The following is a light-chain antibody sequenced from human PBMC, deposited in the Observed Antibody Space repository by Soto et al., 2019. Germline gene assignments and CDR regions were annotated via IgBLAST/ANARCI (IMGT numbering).Light chain of an antibody. Sequence: QAVVTQEPSLTVSPGGTVTLTCGSSTGPVTSGHYPYWFQQKPGQAPRTLIYDTSNKASWTPARFSGSLLGGKAALTISGLQAEDEADYYCCSYVGGYSYVFGIGTKVTVL. CDR2: DTS. CDR1: TGPVTSGHY. V-gene: IGLV7-46*01. CDR3: CSYVGGYSYV. J-gene: IGLJ1*01.